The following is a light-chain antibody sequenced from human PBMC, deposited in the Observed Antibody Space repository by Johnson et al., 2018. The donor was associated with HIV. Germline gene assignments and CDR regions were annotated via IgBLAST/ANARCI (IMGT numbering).Light chain of an antibody. CDR1: SSNIGNNY. V-gene: IGLV1-51*01. Sequence: QSVLTQPPSVSAAPGQKVTISCSGSSSNIGNNYVSWYQQLPGTAPKLLIYDNNKRPPGIPDRFSGSKSGTSATLGITGLQTGDEADYYCGTWDSSLSAYVFGTGTKVTVV. CDR3: GTWDSSLSAYV. J-gene: IGLJ1*01. CDR2: DNN.